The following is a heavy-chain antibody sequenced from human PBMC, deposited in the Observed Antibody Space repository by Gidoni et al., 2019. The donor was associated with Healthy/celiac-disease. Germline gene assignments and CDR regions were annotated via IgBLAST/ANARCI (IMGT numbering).Heavy chain of an antibody. CDR1: GFPFSSYA. D-gene: IGHD3-22*01. J-gene: IGHJ3*02. V-gene: IGHV3-23*01. CDR3: AKDYYDSSGYYRDAFDI. CDR2: ISGSGGRT. Sequence: EVQLLESGGGLVQPGGSLRLSCAASGFPFSSYAMSWVRQAPGKGLEWVSAISGSGGRTYYADSVKGRFTISRDNSKNTLYLQMNSLRAEDTAVYYCAKDYYDSSGYYRDAFDIWGQGTMVTVSS.